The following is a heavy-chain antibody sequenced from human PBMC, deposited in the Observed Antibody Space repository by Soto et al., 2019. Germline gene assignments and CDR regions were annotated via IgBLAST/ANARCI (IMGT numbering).Heavy chain of an antibody. Sequence: GGSLRLSCAASGFTSSSYAMSWVRQAPGKGLEWVSAISGSGGSTYYADSVKGRFTISRDNSKNTLYLQMNSLRAEDTAVYYCALPPPDDFWSGYYTEYWGQGTLVTVSS. CDR2: ISGSGGST. CDR3: ALPPPDDFWSGYYTEY. J-gene: IGHJ4*02. V-gene: IGHV3-23*01. CDR1: GFTSSSYA. D-gene: IGHD3-3*01.